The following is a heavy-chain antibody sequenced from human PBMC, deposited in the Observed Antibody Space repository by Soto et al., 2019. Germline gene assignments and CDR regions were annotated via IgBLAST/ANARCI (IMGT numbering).Heavy chain of an antibody. D-gene: IGHD3-10*01. V-gene: IGHV1-69*01. CDR3: ATELGENPASPFDA. Sequence: QVQLVQSGADVKKPGSSVKVSCQASGVTFSSETLGWVRQAPGQGLEWVGGIIPLFGTASYAQKFQGRVTITADESTITVYMELSSLRSDDTAVYFCATELGENPASPFDAWGQGNLVTVSS. J-gene: IGHJ4*02. CDR1: GVTFSSET. CDR2: IIPLFGTA.